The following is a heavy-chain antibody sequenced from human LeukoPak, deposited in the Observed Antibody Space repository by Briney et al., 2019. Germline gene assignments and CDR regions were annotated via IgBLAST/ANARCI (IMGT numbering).Heavy chain of an antibody. CDR1: GASISSYY. CDR2: INHSGST. Sequence: PSETLSLTCTVSGASISSYYWSWIRQPPGKGLEWMGEINHSGSTNYNPSLKSRVTISVDTSKNQFSLKLSSVTAADTAVYYCARDQRWLQFRLSRGYFDYWGQGTLVTVSS. V-gene: IGHV4-34*01. CDR3: ARDQRWLQFRLSRGYFDY. D-gene: IGHD5-24*01. J-gene: IGHJ4*02.